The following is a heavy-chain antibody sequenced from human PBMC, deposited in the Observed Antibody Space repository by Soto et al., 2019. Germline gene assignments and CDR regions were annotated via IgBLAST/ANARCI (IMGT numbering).Heavy chain of an antibody. J-gene: IGHJ6*03. CDR2: IYYSGST. V-gene: IGHV4-59*08. D-gene: IGHD5-12*01. CDR3: ARLGGYEDYYYYYMDV. Sequence: SEKLSLTCTVSGGSISSDYWSWIRQPPGKGLEWIGYIYYSGSTNYNPSLKSRVTISVDTSKNQFSLKLSSVTAADTAVYYCARLGGYEDYYYYYMDVWGKGTTVTVSS. CDR1: GGSISSDY.